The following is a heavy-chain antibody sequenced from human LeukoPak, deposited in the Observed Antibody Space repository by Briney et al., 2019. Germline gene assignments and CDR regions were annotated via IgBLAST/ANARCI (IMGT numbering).Heavy chain of an antibody. V-gene: IGHV1-2*02. CDR1: GYTFTGYY. CDR3: ARHPGKVTSDWYFDL. J-gene: IGHJ2*01. CDR2: INPNSGDT. Sequence: EASVKVSCKASGYTFTGYYMHWVRQAPGQGLEWMGWINPNSGDTNYAQKFQGRVTMTRDTSITTAYMELSRLSSDDTAVYYCARHPGKVTSDWYFDLWGRGTLVTVSS. D-gene: IGHD4-23*01.